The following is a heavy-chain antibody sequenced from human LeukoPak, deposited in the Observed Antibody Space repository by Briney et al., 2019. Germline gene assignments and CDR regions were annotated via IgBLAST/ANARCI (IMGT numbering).Heavy chain of an antibody. V-gene: IGHV3-30*02. CDR3: AKEIWPTVTIPGRTYFDY. Sequence: GGSLRLSWATSGFTFSSYWMHWVRQAPGKGLEWVTFIRYDGSKKYYADSVTGRFTLSRDHSKNTLYLQMNSLRAEDTAVYYCAKEIWPTVTIPGRTYFDYWGQGPLVTVSS. CDR2: IRYDGSKK. J-gene: IGHJ4*02. CDR1: GFTFSSYW. D-gene: IGHD4-17*01.